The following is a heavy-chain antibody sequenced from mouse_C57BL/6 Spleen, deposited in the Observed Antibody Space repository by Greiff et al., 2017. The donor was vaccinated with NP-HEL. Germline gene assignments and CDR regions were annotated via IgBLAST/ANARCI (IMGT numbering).Heavy chain of an antibody. Sequence: QVQLQQPGAELVMPGASVKLSCKASGYTFTSYWMHWVKQRPGQGLEWIGEIDPSDSYTNYNQKFKGKSTLTVDKSSSTAYMQLSSLTSEDSAVYYCERRRGTTNYFDYWGQGTTLTVSS. CDR1: GYTFTSYW. J-gene: IGHJ2*01. CDR2: IDPSDSYT. CDR3: ERRRGTTNYFDY. D-gene: IGHD1-1*01. V-gene: IGHV1-69*01.